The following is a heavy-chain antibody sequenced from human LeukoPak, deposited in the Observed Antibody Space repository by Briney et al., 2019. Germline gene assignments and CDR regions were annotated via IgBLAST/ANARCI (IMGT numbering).Heavy chain of an antibody. Sequence: PSETLSLTCAVYGGSFSGYYWSWIRQPPGKGLEWIGEINHSGSTNYNPSLKSRVTIPVDTSKNQFSLKLSSVTAADTAVYYCARFSGSGSPYYYFDYWGQGTLVTVSS. CDR3: ARFSGSGSPYYYFDY. CDR2: INHSGST. D-gene: IGHD3-10*01. J-gene: IGHJ4*02. V-gene: IGHV4-34*01. CDR1: GGSFSGYY.